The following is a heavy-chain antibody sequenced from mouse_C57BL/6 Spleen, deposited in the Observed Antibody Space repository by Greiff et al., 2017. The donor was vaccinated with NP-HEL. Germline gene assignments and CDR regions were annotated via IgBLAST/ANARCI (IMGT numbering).Heavy chain of an antibody. CDR2: IYPRSGNT. J-gene: IGHJ4*01. D-gene: IGHD2-4*01. CDR1: GYTFTSYG. CDR3: ARGGYDYDDGYAMDY. V-gene: IGHV1-81*01. Sequence: QVQLQQSGAELARPGASVKLSCKASGYTFTSYGISWVKQRTGQGLEWIGEIYPRSGNTYYNEKFKGKATLTAEKSSSTAYMELRSLTSEDSAVYFGARGGYDYDDGYAMDYWGQGTSVTVSS.